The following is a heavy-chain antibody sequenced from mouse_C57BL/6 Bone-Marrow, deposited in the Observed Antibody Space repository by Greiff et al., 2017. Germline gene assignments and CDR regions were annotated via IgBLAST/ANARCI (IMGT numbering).Heavy chain of an antibody. CDR2: IYPRSGNT. D-gene: IGHD2-3*01. CDR1: GYTFTSYG. V-gene: IGHV1-81*01. Sequence: QVQLQQSGAELARPGASVKLSCKASGYTFTSYGISWVKQRTGQGLEWIGEIYPRSGNTYYNEKFKGKATLTADKSSSTAYMELRSLTSEDSAVYFCARGDDGYYYWYFDVWGTGTTVTVSS. J-gene: IGHJ1*03. CDR3: ARGDDGYYYWYFDV.